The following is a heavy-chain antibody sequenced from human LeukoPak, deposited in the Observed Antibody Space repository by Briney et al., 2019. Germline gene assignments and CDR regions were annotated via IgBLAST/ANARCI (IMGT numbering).Heavy chain of an antibody. CDR2: IYYSGST. J-gene: IGHJ4*02. D-gene: IGHD4-17*01. V-gene: IGHV4-39*07. CDR3: ARGTATVTTSYFDY. CDR1: GGSISSSSYY. Sequence: SETLSLTCTVSGGSISSSSYYWGWIRQPPGKGLEWIGSIYYSGSTYYNPSLKRRVTISVDTSKNQFSLKLSSVTAADTAVYYCARGTATVTTSYFDYWGQGTLVTVSS.